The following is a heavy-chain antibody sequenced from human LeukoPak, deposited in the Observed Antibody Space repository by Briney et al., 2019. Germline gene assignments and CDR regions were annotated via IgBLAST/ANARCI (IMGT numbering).Heavy chain of an antibody. CDR3: AREKYSSGWAHYGMDV. V-gene: IGHV4-31*03. D-gene: IGHD6-25*01. Sequence: PSETLSLTCTVSGGSISSGDYYWCWIHQPPGKGLEWIGYIYYSGSTYYNPSLKSRVTISVDTSKNQFSLKLSSVTAADTAVYYCAREKYSSGWAHYGMDVWGQGTTVTVSS. CDR2: IYYSGST. J-gene: IGHJ6*02. CDR1: GGSISSGDYY.